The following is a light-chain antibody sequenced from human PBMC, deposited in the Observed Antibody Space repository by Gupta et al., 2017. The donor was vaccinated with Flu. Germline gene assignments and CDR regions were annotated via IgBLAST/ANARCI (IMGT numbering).Light chain of an antibody. V-gene: IGKV3-15*01. CDR2: GAS. CDR1: QSVSSN. Sequence: EIVMTQSPATLSVSPGERATLSCRASQSVSSNLAWYQQKPGQAPRLLIYGASTRATGIPARFSGSGSGTEFTLTISSLQSEDLAVYYCQQYKNGPRTFGQGTKVEIK. J-gene: IGKJ1*01. CDR3: QQYKNGPRT.